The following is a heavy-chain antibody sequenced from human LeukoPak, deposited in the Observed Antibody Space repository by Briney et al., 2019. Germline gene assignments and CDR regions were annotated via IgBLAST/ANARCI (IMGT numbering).Heavy chain of an antibody. CDR2: IYSGGST. CDR1: GFTVSSNY. D-gene: IGHD6-13*01. J-gene: IGHJ6*04. Sequence: GSLRLSCAASGFTVSSNYMSWVRQAPGKGLEWVSDIYSGGSTYYADSVKGRFTISRDNSKNTLYLQMNSLRAEDTAVYYCARPRIAAAGQYYYGMDVWGKGTTVTVSS. V-gene: IGHV3-53*01. CDR3: ARPRIAAAGQYYYGMDV.